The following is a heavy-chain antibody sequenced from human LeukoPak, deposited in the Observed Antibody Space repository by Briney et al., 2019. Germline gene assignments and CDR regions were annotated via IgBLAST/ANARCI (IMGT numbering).Heavy chain of an antibody. Sequence: GGSLRLSCAASGFTFSSYWMSWVRQAPGKGLEWVANIKQDRSEKYYVDSVKGRFTISRDNAKNSLYLQMNSLRAEDTAVYYCARDNFYYYYGMDVWGQGTTVTVSS. J-gene: IGHJ6*02. CDR2: IKQDRSEK. CDR1: GFTFSSYW. V-gene: IGHV3-7*01. CDR3: ARDNFYYYYGMDV. D-gene: IGHD1-20*01.